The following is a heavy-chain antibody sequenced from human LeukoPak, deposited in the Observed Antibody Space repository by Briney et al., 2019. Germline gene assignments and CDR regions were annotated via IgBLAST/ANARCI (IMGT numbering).Heavy chain of an antibody. CDR1: GDSISSYY. Sequence: SETLSLTCTVSGDSISSYYWSWIRQPPGKGLEWIGYIYYSGSINYSPSLKSRVTISVDTSKNQFSLKLSSVTAADTAVYYCARSERIIMILGGAFDIWGQGTVVTVSS. V-gene: IGHV4-59*08. J-gene: IGHJ3*02. D-gene: IGHD3-22*01. CDR3: ARSERIIMILGGAFDI. CDR2: IYYSGSI.